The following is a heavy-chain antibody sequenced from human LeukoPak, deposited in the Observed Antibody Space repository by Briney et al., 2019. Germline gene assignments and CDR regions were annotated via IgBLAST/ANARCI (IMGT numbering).Heavy chain of an antibody. Sequence: ASVKVSCKASGYTFTSYYMHWVRQAPGQGLEWMGIINPSGGSTSYAQKFQGRVTMTRDTSTSTVYMELSSLRSEDTAVYYCARDRSEDILTGLKRYNWFDPWGQGTLVTVSS. V-gene: IGHV1-46*01. D-gene: IGHD3-9*01. CDR1: GYTFTSYY. CDR2: INPSGGST. J-gene: IGHJ5*02. CDR3: ARDRSEDILTGLKRYNWFDP.